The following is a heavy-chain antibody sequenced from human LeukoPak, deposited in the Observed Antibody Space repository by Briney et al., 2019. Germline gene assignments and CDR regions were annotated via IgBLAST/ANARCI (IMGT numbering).Heavy chain of an antibody. CDR3: ARGGGAARPGWAFDY. Sequence: GSLRLSCAASGFTFSSYAMSWVRQAPGKGLEWIGSTEYSGSTNYNPSLKSRVTISVDTSKNQFSLKLSSVTAANTAVYYCARGGGAARPGWAFDYWGQGTLVTVSS. D-gene: IGHD6-6*01. CDR1: GFTFSSYA. J-gene: IGHJ4*02. V-gene: IGHV4-59*08. CDR2: TEYSGST.